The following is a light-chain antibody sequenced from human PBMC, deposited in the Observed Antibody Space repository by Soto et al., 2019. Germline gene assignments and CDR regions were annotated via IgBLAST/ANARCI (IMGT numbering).Light chain of an antibody. V-gene: IGKV3-20*01. J-gene: IGKJ4*01. CDR1: QSISSN. Sequence: EIVMTQSPATLSVSPGERATLSCRASQSISSNLAWYQQKPGQAPRLLIYGASSRATGIPDRFSGSGSGTDFTLTISRLEPEDFAVYYCQQYGSSPVTFGGGTKVDI. CDR2: GAS. CDR3: QQYGSSPVT.